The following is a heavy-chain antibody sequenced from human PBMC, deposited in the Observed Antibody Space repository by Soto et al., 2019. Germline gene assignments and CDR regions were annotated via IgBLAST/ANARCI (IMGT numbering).Heavy chain of an antibody. CDR1: GFTFSSHW. CDR3: ARDSSPYYDFWSGFYTYFDY. V-gene: IGHV3-74*01. D-gene: IGHD3-3*01. J-gene: IGHJ4*02. Sequence: GGSLRLSCAVSGFTFSSHWMHWVRQAPGKGLVWVSRINSDGSTTNYADSVKGRFTISRDNAKNTLYLQMDSLRADDTAVYYCARDSSPYYDFWSGFYTYFDYWGQGALVTVSS. CDR2: INSDGSTT.